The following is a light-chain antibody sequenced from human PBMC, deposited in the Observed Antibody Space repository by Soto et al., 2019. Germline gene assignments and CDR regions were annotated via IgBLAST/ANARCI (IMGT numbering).Light chain of an antibody. Sequence: NFMLTQPHSVSESPGKTVTISCTRSSGSIASNYVQWYQQRPGSAPTTVIYEDNQRPSGVPDRFSGSIDSSSNSASLTISGLKTEDEADYYCQSYDSSIRVFGGGTKFTVL. CDR2: EDN. CDR3: QSYDSSIRV. V-gene: IGLV6-57*04. J-gene: IGLJ2*01. CDR1: SGSIASNY.